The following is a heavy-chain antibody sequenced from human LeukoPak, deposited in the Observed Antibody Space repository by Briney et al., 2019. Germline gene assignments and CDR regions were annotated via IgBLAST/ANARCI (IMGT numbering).Heavy chain of an antibody. V-gene: IGHV4-4*07. CDR1: NGSLSSYY. CDR3: ARGVFSNWYYFDY. D-gene: IGHD6-13*01. J-gene: IGHJ4*02. Sequence: PSETLSLTCTVSNGSLSSYYWSWIRQPAGEGLEWIGRVYTSGTTIYNPSLKSRVTMSIDTSKNQFSLKLTSVTAADTAVYYCARGVFSNWYYFDYWGQGALVTVSS. CDR2: VYTSGTT.